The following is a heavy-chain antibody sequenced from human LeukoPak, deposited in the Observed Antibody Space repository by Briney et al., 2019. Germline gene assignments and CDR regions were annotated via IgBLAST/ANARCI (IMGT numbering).Heavy chain of an antibody. CDR2: IYYSGNT. Sequence: PSETLSLTCTVSGGFISSSSYYWGWIRQPPGKGLEWIGNIYYSGNTYYNPSLKSRVIISVDTSKNQFSLKLSSVTAADTAVYYCARHSVEDYYGAGSYLDYWGQGTLVTVSS. V-gene: IGHV4-39*01. CDR1: GGFISSSSYY. D-gene: IGHD3-10*01. J-gene: IGHJ4*02. CDR3: ARHSVEDYYGAGSYLDY.